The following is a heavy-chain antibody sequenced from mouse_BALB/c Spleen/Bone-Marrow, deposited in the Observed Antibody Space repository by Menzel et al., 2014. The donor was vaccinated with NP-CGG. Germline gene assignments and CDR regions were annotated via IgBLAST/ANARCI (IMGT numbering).Heavy chain of an antibody. CDR3: VYGYAMDY. CDR1: GFTFNTYA. V-gene: IGHV10-1*02. Sequence: VQLKESGGGLVQPKGSLKLSCAASGFTFNTYAMNWVCQAPGKGLEWVARIRSKSNNYATYYADSVKDRFTISRDDSQSMLYLQMNNVKTEDTAMYYCVYGYAMDYWGQGTSVTVSS. J-gene: IGHJ4*01. CDR2: IRSKSNNYAT. D-gene: IGHD2-2*01.